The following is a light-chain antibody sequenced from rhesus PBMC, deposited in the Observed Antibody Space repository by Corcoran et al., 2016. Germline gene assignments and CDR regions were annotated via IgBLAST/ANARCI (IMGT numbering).Light chain of an antibody. J-gene: IGKJ3*01. CDR3: LQDIQLPFT. Sequence: DIVMTQTPLSLPVTPGEPASISCRSSQSLLHSNGYTYLFCYLQKPGKSPQILFYLGSNRASGVPDRFSGSGSGTDFTLKISRVEAEDVGVYSCLQDIQLPFTFGPGTKLDIK. CDR1: QSLLHSNGYTY. V-gene: IGKV2-78*01. CDR2: LGS.